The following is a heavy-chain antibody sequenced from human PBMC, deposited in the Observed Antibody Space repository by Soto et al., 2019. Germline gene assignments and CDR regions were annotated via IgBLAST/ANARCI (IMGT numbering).Heavy chain of an antibody. Sequence: ASVKVSCKTSEYTFTDNYIYWLRQAPGQGLEWMGWINPNSGGTNYEQKFQGWVTMTRDTSISTAYMELSRLRSDDTAVYYCARGSRLSQTMVQGKKSWYDPWGQGTLVNVSS. V-gene: IGHV1-2*04. CDR2: INPNSGGT. CDR3: ARGSRLSQTMVQGKKSWYDP. CDR1: EYTFTDNY. J-gene: IGHJ5*02. D-gene: IGHD3-10*01.